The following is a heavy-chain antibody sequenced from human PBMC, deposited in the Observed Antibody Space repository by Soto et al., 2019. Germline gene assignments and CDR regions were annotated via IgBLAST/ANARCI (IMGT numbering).Heavy chain of an antibody. CDR1: CDSISTVDYF. Sequence: SETLSLTCSFSCDSISTVDYFLAWIRQPPGQALEYIGYIYKSATSYYNPSFESRVAISLDTSKSQFSLNVTSVTAADTAVYFCARGRYCLTGRCFPNWFDSWGQGTLGTVSS. CDR2: IYKSATS. V-gene: IGHV4-30-4*01. J-gene: IGHJ5*01. D-gene: IGHD2-15*01. CDR3: ARGRYCLTGRCFPNWFDS.